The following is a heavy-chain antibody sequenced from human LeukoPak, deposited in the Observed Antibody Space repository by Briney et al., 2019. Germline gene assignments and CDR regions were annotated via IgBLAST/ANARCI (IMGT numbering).Heavy chain of an antibody. CDR1: GFTFSSYG. D-gene: IGHD6-13*01. Sequence: GSLRLSCAASGFTFSSYGMHWVRQAPGKGLEWVANIKQDGSEKDYVDSMKGRFTISRDNAKNSVYLQVNSLRAEDTAVYYCARIGYSSSSFDYWGQGTLVTVSS. V-gene: IGHV3-7*01. CDR2: IKQDGSEK. CDR3: ARIGYSSSSFDY. J-gene: IGHJ4*02.